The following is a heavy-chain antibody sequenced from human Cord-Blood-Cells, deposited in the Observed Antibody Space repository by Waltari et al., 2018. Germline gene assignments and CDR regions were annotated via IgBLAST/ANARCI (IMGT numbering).Heavy chain of an antibody. J-gene: IGHJ6*03. CDR1: GGSISSYY. D-gene: IGHD2-2*02. V-gene: IGHV4-59*01. Sequence: QVQLQESGPGLVKPSETLSLTCTVSGGSISSYYWSWIRQPPGKGLEWIGYIYYSGSTNYNPSLKGRVTISVDTSKNQFSLKLSSVTAADTAVYYCARTPEDIVVVPAAIPVFYYYYYMDVWGKGTTVTVSS. CDR2: IYYSGST. CDR3: ARTPEDIVVVPAAIPVFYYYYYMDV.